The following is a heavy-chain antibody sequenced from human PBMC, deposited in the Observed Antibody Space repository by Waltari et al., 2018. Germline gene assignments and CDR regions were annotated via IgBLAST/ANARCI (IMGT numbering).Heavy chain of an antibody. CDR1: GYTFTSYY. J-gene: IGHJ5*02. V-gene: IGHV1-46*01. Sequence: QVQLVQSGAEVKKPGASVKVSCKASGYTFTSYYMHWVRQAPGQGLECMGIINPSGGSTSYAQKFQGRVTMTRDTSTSTVYMELSSLRSEDTAVYYCAREYQHTNIVVVVAATYNWFDPWGQGTLVTVSS. D-gene: IGHD2-15*01. CDR3: AREYQHTNIVVVVAATYNWFDP. CDR2: INPSGGST.